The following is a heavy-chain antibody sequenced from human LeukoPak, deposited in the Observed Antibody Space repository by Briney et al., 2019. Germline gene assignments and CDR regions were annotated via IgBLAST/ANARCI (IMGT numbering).Heavy chain of an antibody. CDR2: VSGSGGST. CDR1: GFTFSSYA. J-gene: IGHJ6*03. Sequence: GGSLRLSCAASGFTFSSYAMSWVRQAPGKGLEWVSAVSGSGGSTYYADSVKGRFTFSRDNSKSTLYLQMNSLTAEDTAVYYCAKMRGQYYHSYYMDAWGKGTTVTVSS. V-gene: IGHV3-23*01. CDR3: AKMRGQYYHSYYMDA.